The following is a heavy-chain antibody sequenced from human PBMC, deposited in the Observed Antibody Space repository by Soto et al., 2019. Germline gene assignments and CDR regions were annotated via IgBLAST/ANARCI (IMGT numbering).Heavy chain of an antibody. CDR2: IFSGGSS. V-gene: IGHV4-31*11. CDR1: GSSISSGAYF. J-gene: IGHJ4*02. D-gene: IGHD5-12*01. Sequence: QVQLQESGPRLIKPSQTLSLTCAVSGSSISSGAYFWSWIRQHPVKGLEWIGYIFSGGSSYFNPALKTRITMSVDTSKNQFSLNLTSVTAADTAVYYCAREGLYDGDDNRYLDYWGRGTLVTVSS. CDR3: AREGLYDGDDNRYLDY.